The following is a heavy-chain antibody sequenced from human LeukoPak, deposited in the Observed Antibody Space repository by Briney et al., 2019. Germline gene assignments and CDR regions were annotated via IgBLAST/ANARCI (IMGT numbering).Heavy chain of an antibody. CDR1: GYSSTSYW. V-gene: IGHV5-51*01. Sequence: GESLKISCKGSGYSSTSYWIGWVRQMPGKGLEWMGIIYPGDSDTRYSPSFQGQVTISADKSISTAYLQWSSLKASDTARDYCARLVKQQLVPWFDPWGQGTLVTVSS. D-gene: IGHD6-13*01. CDR3: ARLVKQQLVPWFDP. J-gene: IGHJ5*02. CDR2: IYPGDSDT.